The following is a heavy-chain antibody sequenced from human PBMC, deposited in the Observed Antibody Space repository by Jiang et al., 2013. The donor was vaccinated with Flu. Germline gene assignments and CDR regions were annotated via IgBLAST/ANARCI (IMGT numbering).Heavy chain of an antibody. CDR2: IYYSGST. CDR3: ARRGAQLEAAAVNPNWFDP. CDR1: GGSISSSSYY. D-gene: IGHD6-13*01. Sequence: GPGLVKPSETLSLTCTVSGGSISSSSYYWGWIRQPPGKGLEWIGSIYYSGSTYYNPSLKSRVTISVDTSKNQFSLKLSSVTAADTAVYYCARRGAQLEAAAVNPNWFDPWGQGTLVTVSS. V-gene: IGHV4-39*01. J-gene: IGHJ5*02.